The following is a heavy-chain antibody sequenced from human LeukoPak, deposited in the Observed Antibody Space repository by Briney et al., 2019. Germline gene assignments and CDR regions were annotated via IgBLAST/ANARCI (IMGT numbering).Heavy chain of an antibody. V-gene: IGHV3-23*01. CDR1: GFTFSSYA. CDR3: AKDPYYDLWGSVCDY. Sequence: GGSLRLSCAASGFTFSSYAMSWVRQAPGKGLEWVSAISGSGGSTYYADSAKGRFTISRDNSKNTLYLQMNSLRAEDTAVYYCAKDPYYDLWGSVCDYWGQGTLVTVSS. D-gene: IGHD3-3*01. J-gene: IGHJ4*02. CDR2: ISGSGGST.